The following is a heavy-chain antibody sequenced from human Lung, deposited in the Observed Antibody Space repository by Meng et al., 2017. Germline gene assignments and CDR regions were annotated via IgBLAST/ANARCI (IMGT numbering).Heavy chain of an antibody. CDR2: INGDGSST. CDR1: GFTFRTDW. V-gene: IGHV3-74*01. J-gene: IGHJ4*02. CDR3: ARGGVTTDD. Sequence: VELVGCVGGLVLPWAFLRLSCAASGFTFRTDWMHCVRQAPGKGLEWVSCINGDGSSTIYADSVQGRFTMSRDNAKNTLSLQMNSLRAEDTAVYYCARGGVTTDDWGQGTLVTVSS. D-gene: IGHD4-17*01.